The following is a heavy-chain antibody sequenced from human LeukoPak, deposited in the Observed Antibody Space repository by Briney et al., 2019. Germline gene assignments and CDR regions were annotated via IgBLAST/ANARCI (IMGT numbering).Heavy chain of an antibody. D-gene: IGHD3-10*01. J-gene: IGHJ4*02. CDR1: GFTFSDYN. CDR2: ISRSGSTK. CDR3: ARGFGESSGY. V-gene: IGHV3-11*04. Sequence: GGSLRLSCAASGFTFSDYNMRWIRQAPGKGLEWVSSISRSGSTKYYADSVKGRFTISRDNAKNSLYLQMNSLRAEDTAVYYCARGFGESSGYWGQGTLVTVSS.